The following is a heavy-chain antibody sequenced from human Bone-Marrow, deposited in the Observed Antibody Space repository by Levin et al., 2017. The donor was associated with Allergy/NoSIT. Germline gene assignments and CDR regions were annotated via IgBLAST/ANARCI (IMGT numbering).Heavy chain of an antibody. Sequence: SETLSLTFTVSRGSFSSYYWSWIRQSPGKGLEWIGYIYYSGGTNSNPTLKSRVTMSLYTSKNHFSLELTSVTAADTAVYYCARHSTYSSGFYYWGQGTLVTVSS. CDR3: ARHSTYSSGFYY. D-gene: IGHD6-25*01. CDR2: IYYSGGT. J-gene: IGHJ4*02. V-gene: IGHV4-59*08. CDR1: RGSFSSYY.